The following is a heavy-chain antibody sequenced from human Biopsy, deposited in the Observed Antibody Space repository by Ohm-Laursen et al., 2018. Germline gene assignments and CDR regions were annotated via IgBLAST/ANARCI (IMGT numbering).Heavy chain of an antibody. CDR3: VLASFDY. V-gene: IGHV1-8*01. J-gene: IGHJ4*02. CDR1: GYTFTTYD. CDR2: MNPISGNT. Sequence: ASVKASCKVSGYTFTTYDTTWVRQATGQGPGWMGWMNPISGNTGSAHKFRGRVTMTSDSSISTAYLEVSSLTFEDTAVYYCVLASFDYWGQGTLVTVPS.